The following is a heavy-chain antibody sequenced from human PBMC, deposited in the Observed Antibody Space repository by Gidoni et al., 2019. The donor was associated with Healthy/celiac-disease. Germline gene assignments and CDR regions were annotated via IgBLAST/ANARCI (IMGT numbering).Heavy chain of an antibody. Sequence: QVQLVQSGAEVKKPGASVKVSCKASGYTFTSYGISWVRQAPGQGLEWMGWISAYNGNTNYAQKLQGRVTMTTDTSTSTAYMELRSLRSDDTAVYYCARAELGYCSSTSCYPLGGWFDPWGQGTLVTVSS. CDR3: ARAELGYCSSTSCYPLGGWFDP. J-gene: IGHJ5*02. D-gene: IGHD2-2*01. CDR1: GYTFTSYG. V-gene: IGHV1-18*01. CDR2: ISAYNGNT.